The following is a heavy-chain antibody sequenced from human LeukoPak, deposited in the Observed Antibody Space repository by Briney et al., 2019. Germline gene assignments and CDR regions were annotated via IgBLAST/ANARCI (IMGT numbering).Heavy chain of an antibody. CDR1: GYTLTELS. CDR3: ATETPSLLRFLEWLPLYYYYGMDV. V-gene: IGHV1-24*01. CDR2: FDPEDGET. Sequence: ASVTVSCKVSGYTLTELSMHWVRQAPGKGLEWMGGFDPEDGETIYAQKFQGRVTMTEDTSTDTAYMELSSLRSEDTAVYYCATETPSLLRFLEWLPLYYYYGMDVWGQGTTVTVSS. J-gene: IGHJ6*02. D-gene: IGHD3-3*01.